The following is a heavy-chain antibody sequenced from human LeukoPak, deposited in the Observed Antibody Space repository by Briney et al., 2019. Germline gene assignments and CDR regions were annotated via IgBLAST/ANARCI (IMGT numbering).Heavy chain of an antibody. V-gene: IGHV1-3*01. CDR3: ARDERQQPFDY. CDR2: INAGNGNT. D-gene: IGHD6-13*01. Sequence: LVASVKVSCKASGYTFTSYAMHWARQAPGQRLEWMGWINAGNGNTKYSQKFQGRVTITRDTSASTAYMELSSLRSEDTAVYYCARDERQQPFDYWGQGTLVTVSS. J-gene: IGHJ4*02. CDR1: GYTFTSYA.